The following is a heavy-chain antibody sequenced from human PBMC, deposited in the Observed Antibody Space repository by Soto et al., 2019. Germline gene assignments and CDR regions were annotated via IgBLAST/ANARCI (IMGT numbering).Heavy chain of an antibody. CDR1: GFTFSSYA. D-gene: IGHD3-10*01. J-gene: IGHJ4*02. Sequence: GGSLRLSCAASGFTFSSYAMHWVRQAPGKGLEWVAVRSYDGSNKYYADTVKGRFTISRDNSKNTLYLQMNSLRAEDTAVYYCARERNGRVTRYDFDYWGQGTLVTVSS. V-gene: IGHV3-30*04. CDR2: RSYDGSNK. CDR3: ARERNGRVTRYDFDY.